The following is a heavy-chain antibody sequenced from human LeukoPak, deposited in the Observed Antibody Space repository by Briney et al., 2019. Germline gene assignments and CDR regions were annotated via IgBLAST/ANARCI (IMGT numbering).Heavy chain of an antibody. J-gene: IGHJ4*02. V-gene: IGHV3-64*01. CDR2: ISSNGGST. Sequence: GGSLRLSCAASGFTFSSYAMHWVRQAPGKGLEYVSAISSNGGSTYYANSVKGRFTISRDNSKNTLYLQMGSLRAEDMAVYYRARAPAAIYFDYWGQGTLVTVSS. D-gene: IGHD2-2*01. CDR3: ARAPAAIYFDY. CDR1: GFTFSSYA.